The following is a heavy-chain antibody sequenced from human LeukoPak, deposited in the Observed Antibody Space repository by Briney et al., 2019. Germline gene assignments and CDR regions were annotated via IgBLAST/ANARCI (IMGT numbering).Heavy chain of an antibody. CDR3: ARELWWNKEDTWSGYFDC. CDR2: IRQDGSAK. CDR1: GFTLGDYW. D-gene: IGHD1/OR15-1a*01. V-gene: IGHV3-7*01. J-gene: IGHJ4*02. Sequence: PGGSLRLSCAASGFTLGDYWMGWVRQAPGKGLEWVADIRQDGSAKYYVDSVKGRFTISRDNAENSLFLQMHSLRVEDTALYYCARELWWNKEDTWSGYFDCGGQGTLVTVTS.